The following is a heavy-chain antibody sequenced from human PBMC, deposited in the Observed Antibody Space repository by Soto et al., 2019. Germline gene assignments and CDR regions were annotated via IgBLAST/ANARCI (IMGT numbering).Heavy chain of an antibody. CDR1: GFTFSSYG. CDR3: ARDTYYDILTGRPYYYMDV. CDR2: IWYDGSNK. V-gene: IGHV3-33*01. J-gene: IGHJ6*03. Sequence: QVQLMESGGGVVQPGRSLRLSCAASGFTFSSYGMHWVRQAPGKGLEWVAVIWYDGSNKYYADSVKGRFTISRDNSKNTLYLQMNSLRDEDTAVYYCARDTYYDILTGRPYYYMDVWGKGTTVTVSS. D-gene: IGHD3-9*01.